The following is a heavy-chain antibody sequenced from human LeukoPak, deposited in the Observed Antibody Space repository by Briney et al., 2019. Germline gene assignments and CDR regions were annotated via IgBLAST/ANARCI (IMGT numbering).Heavy chain of an antibody. V-gene: IGHV4-59*01. CDR2: IYYSGST. CDR3: ARGGSSEG. Sequence: PSETLSLTCTVSGGSISSYYWSWIRQPPGKGLEWIGYIYYSGSTNYNPSLKSRVTISVDTSKNQFSLKLSSVTAADTAVYYCARGGSSEGWGQGTLVTVSS. CDR1: GGSISSYY. D-gene: IGHD6-6*01. J-gene: IGHJ4*02.